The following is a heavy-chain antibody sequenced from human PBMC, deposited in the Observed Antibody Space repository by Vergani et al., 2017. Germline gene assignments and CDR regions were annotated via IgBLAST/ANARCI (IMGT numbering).Heavy chain of an antibody. CDR1: GVSIGSNSYY. CDR3: TRHGRSGWAGYFQH. V-gene: IGHV4-39*01. Sequence: QLQLQESGPGLVKPSETLSLTCTVSGVSIGSNSYYWGWIRQPPGKGLEWIGTIYYTGTTYYNEAHKSRRTISVDPSKNQFSLNLTSVTAADTAVYYCTRHGRSGWAGYFQHWGQGTLVTASS. J-gene: IGHJ1*01. D-gene: IGHD6-19*01. CDR2: IYYTGTT.